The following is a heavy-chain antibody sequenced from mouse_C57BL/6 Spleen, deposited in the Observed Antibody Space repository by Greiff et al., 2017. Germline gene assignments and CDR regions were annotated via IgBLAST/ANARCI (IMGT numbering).Heavy chain of an antibody. D-gene: IGHD1-1*01. J-gene: IGHJ4*01. CDR2: INPSSGYT. V-gene: IGHV1-4*01. CDR1: GYTFTSYT. CDR3: ARSGTTVVDDYAMDY. Sequence: VQLQQSGAELARPGASVKMSCKASGYTFTSYTMHWVKQRPGQGLEWIGYINPSSGYTKYNQKFKDKATLTADNSSSTAYMQLSRLTSEDSAVYYCARSGTTVVDDYAMDYWGQGTSVTVSS.